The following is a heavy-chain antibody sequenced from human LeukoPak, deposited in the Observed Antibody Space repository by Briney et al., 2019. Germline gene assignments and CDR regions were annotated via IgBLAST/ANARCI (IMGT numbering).Heavy chain of an antibody. CDR2: IKQDGSER. J-gene: IGHJ6*04. CDR3: ARCPRTSGYWGASYYAMDV. Sequence: PGGSLRLSCAASEFTFSGYWMSWVRQAPGKGLEGVANIKQDGSERNYVDSVKGRFTISRDNAKDSLYLQMNNLRAEDTAVYYCARCPRTSGYWGASYYAMDVWGKGTTVTVSS. CDR1: EFTFSGYW. V-gene: IGHV3-7*01. D-gene: IGHD3-22*01.